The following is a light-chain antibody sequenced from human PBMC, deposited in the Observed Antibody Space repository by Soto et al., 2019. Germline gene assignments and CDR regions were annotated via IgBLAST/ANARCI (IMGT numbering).Light chain of an antibody. CDR1: HIVNNW. CDR2: DAS. CDR3: QQYNSYFT. Sequence: DVQMTQSPSTLSASVGDRITITCRASHIVNNWLAWYQQKPGQAPKLLIYDASILQSGVPSRFSGSGSGTEFCHTISRLQPDDFATYYCQQYNSYFTFGGGTRVEIK. V-gene: IGKV1-5*01. J-gene: IGKJ4*01.